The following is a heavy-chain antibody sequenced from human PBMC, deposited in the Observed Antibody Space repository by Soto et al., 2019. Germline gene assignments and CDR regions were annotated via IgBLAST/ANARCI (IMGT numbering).Heavy chain of an antibody. CDR3: AKWILEWYYYYGMDV. CDR1: GFTFDNYA. CDR2: ISWNGGSI. J-gene: IGHJ6*02. Sequence: GGSLRLSCAASGFTFDNYAMHWVRQAPGKGLEWVSGISWNGGSIGYADSVKGRFTISRDNAKNSLYLQMNSLRAEDTALYYCAKWILEWYYYYGMDVWGQGTMVTVSS. D-gene: IGHD3-3*01. V-gene: IGHV3-9*01.